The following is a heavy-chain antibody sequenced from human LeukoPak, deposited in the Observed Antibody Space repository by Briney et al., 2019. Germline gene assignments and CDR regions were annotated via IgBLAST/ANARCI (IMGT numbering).Heavy chain of an antibody. J-gene: IGHJ4*02. V-gene: IGHV3-53*01. Sequence: GGSLRLSCAASGFTVANDRMSWVRQAPGKGLEWVSTVYGGGNTAYADSVKGRFTISRDTSKNTLLLQMNSVRAEDTALYFCVRERFGAIVENWGQGALVIVSS. CDR1: GFTVANDR. D-gene: IGHD5-24*01. CDR2: VYGGGNT. CDR3: VRERFGAIVEN.